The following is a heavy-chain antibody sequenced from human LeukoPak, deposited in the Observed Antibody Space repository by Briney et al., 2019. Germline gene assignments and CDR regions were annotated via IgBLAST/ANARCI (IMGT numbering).Heavy chain of an antibody. J-gene: IGHJ4*02. CDR3: AKAPRNSSTMLDY. Sequence: ASVKVSCKASGYTFTSHWIQWVRQAPGQGLEWLGLINPSDGSIAYAHRFQGRVTMTRDTSTSIVYMDLSSLRSEDTAVYYCAKAPRNSSTMLDYWGQGTLPTVSS. CDR1: GYTFTSHW. CDR2: INPSDGSI. D-gene: IGHD6-13*01. V-gene: IGHV1-46*01.